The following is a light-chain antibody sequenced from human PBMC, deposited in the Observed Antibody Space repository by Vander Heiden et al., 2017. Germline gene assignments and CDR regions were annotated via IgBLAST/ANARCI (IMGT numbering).Light chain of an antibody. J-gene: IGKJ2*01. V-gene: IGKV1-9*01. CDR1: QGIGSA. Sequence: IQLTQSPSFLSASVGDRVTITRRASQGIGSALGWYQQKPGKAPKFLIYAASTLQSGVPSRFSGSGSGTEFTLTISSLQPEDFATYYCQQLNSYPPTFGQGTKVEIK. CDR2: AAS. CDR3: QQLNSYPPT.